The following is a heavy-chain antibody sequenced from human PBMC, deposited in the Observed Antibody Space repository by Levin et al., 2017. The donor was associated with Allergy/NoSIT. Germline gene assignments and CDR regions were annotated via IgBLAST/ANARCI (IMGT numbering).Heavy chain of an antibody. V-gene: IGHV4-59*01. Sequence: SETLSLTCSVSGGSIRSYYWSWIRQPPGKGLEWIGYIYYSGSTNYNPSLKSRVTISADTSKNQFSLKLTSVTAADTAVYYCARVSDGRGEWDFDYWGQGTLVTVSS. D-gene: IGHD1-26*01. CDR2: IYYSGST. J-gene: IGHJ4*02. CDR1: GGSIRSYY. CDR3: ARVSDGRGEWDFDY.